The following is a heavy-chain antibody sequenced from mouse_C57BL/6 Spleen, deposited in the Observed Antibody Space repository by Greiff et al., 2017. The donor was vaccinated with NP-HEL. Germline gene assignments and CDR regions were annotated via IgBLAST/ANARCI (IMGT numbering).Heavy chain of an antibody. V-gene: IGHV1-52*01. D-gene: IGHD1-1*01. CDR2: IDPSDSET. CDR1: GYTFTSYW. Sequence: QVQLQQPGAELVRPGSSVKLSCKASGYTFTSYWMHWVKQRPIQGLEWIGNIDPSDSETHYNQKFMDQATLTVDKSSSTAYMQLSSLTSEDSAVYYCARSYYYGPEGYAMDYWGQGTSVTVSS. J-gene: IGHJ4*01. CDR3: ARSYYYGPEGYAMDY.